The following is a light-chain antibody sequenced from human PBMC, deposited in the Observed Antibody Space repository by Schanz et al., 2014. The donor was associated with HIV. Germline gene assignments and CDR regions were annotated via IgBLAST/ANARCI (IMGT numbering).Light chain of an antibody. V-gene: IGLV1-40*01. Sequence: QSVLTQPPSVSGAPGQRITISCTGSSSTIGAGYDVHWYQQVPGTAPKLLIYENNHRPSGVPDRISGSRSGNTASLTVSGLQAEDEADYYCAAWDDSLKGVIFGGGTKLTVL. CDR1: SSTIGAGYD. CDR2: ENN. CDR3: AAWDDSLKGVI. J-gene: IGLJ2*01.